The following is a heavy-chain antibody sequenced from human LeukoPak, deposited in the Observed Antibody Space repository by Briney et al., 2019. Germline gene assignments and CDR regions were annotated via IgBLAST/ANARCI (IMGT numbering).Heavy chain of an antibody. Sequence: GASVKVSCKASGYTFTGYYMHWVRQAPGQGLEWMGWINPNSGGTNYAQKFQGRVTMTRDTSISTAYMELSRLRSDDTAVYYCARSRRITTFGVVISYFDYWGQGTLVTVSS. J-gene: IGHJ4*02. CDR2: INPNSGGT. V-gene: IGHV1-2*02. D-gene: IGHD3-3*01. CDR1: GYTFTGYY. CDR3: ARSRRITTFGVVISYFDY.